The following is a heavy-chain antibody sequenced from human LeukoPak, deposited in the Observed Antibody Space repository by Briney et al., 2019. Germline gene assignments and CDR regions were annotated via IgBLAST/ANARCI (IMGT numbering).Heavy chain of an antibody. CDR2: IYYSGST. CDR1: GGSISSYY. J-gene: IGHJ4*02. D-gene: IGHD3-22*01. CDR3: ARGDYYDSSGYQYYFDY. Sequence: PSETLSLTCTVSGGSISSYYWSWIRQPPGKGLEWIGYIYYSGSTNYNPSLKSRVTISVDTSKNQFSLKLSSVTAADTAVYYCARGDYYDSSGYQYYFDYWGQGTLVTVSS. V-gene: IGHV4-59*01.